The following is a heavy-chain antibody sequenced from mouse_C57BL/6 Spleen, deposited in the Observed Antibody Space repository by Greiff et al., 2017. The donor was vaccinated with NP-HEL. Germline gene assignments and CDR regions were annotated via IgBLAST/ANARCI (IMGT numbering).Heavy chain of an antibody. V-gene: IGHV5-15*04. J-gene: IGHJ1*03. Sequence: DVKLVESGGGLVQPGGSLKLSCAASGFTFSDYGMAWVRQAPRKGPEWVAFISNLVYSIYYADTVTGRFTISRENAKNTLYLEMSSLRSEDTAMYYCARRGYSTWYFDVWGTGTTVTVSS. CDR2: ISNLVYSI. D-gene: IGHD2-5*01. CDR1: GFTFSDYG. CDR3: ARRGYSTWYFDV.